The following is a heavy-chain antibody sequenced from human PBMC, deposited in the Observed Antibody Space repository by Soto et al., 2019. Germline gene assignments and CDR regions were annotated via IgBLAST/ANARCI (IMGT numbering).Heavy chain of an antibody. Sequence: EVQLVESGGGLVKPGGSLRLSCAASGFTFSSYSMNWVRQAPGKGLEWVSSISSSSSYIYYADSVKGRFTISRDNAKNLLYLQMNSLRAEDTAVYYCPRDPVRITMVRGVGGYWGQGNLVTVSS. CDR2: ISSSSSYI. CDR1: GFTFSSYS. V-gene: IGHV3-21*01. D-gene: IGHD3-10*01. J-gene: IGHJ4*02. CDR3: PRDPVRITMVRGVGGY.